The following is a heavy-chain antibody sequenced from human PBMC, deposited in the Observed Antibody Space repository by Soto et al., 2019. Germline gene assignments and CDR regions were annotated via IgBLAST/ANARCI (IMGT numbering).Heavy chain of an antibody. D-gene: IGHD1-1*01. Sequence: EVQLSQSGGGLVQRGGSLRLSCEGSGFTFGAYGINWVRQAPGKGLEWVSGISGSGNQIDYSDSVEGRFTVSRDNSKNTVFLQMNGLSAGDTAVYFCAKNQDWNRPDPGAFDVWGQGTMVTVSS. CDR1: GFTFGAYG. CDR2: ISGSGNQI. J-gene: IGHJ3*01. V-gene: IGHV3-23*01. CDR3: AKNQDWNRPDPGAFDV.